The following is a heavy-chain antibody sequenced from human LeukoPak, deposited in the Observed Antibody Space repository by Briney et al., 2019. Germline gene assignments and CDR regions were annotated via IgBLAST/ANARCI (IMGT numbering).Heavy chain of an antibody. CDR3: AKSAAAGDQH. Sequence: GGSLRLSCAASGFTFSTYAMSWVRQAPGKGLEWVSAIGGSSGSTNYADSVKGRFTISRDSSKNTVYLQMNSLRAEDTAVYYCAKSAAAGDQHWGQGTLVTVSS. V-gene: IGHV3-23*01. CDR1: GFTFSTYA. CDR2: IGGSSGST. J-gene: IGHJ4*02. D-gene: IGHD6-13*01.